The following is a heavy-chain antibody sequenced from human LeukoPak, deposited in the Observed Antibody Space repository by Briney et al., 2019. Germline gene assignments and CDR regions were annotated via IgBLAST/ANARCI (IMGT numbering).Heavy chain of an antibody. V-gene: IGHV5-51*01. CDR1: GYSFTTYW. CDR3: ARHRSSSDLFAY. J-gene: IGHJ4*02. Sequence: GESLKISCQGSGYSFTTYWIGWVRQMPGKGLEWVGIIYPGDSDTKYSPAFQGQVTISADKSINTAYLQWSSLKASDTAMYYCARHRSSSDLFAYWGQGTLVTVSS. D-gene: IGHD6-6*01. CDR2: IYPGDSDT.